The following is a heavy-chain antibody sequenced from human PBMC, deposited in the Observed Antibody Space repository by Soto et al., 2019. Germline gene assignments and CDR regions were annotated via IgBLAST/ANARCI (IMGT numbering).Heavy chain of an antibody. V-gene: IGHV4-30-2*01. D-gene: IGHD3-16*01. CDR1: GGPISSGGYS. CDR3: ARDGKGPGGIDF. J-gene: IGHJ4*02. Sequence: PSETLSLTCVVSGGPISSGGYSWTWIRQPPGRGLEWIGYISQSGSADYNPSLKSRVTISVDTSKNQFSLRLSSVTAADTAVYYCARDGKGPGGIDFWGQGILVTVS. CDR2: ISQSGSA.